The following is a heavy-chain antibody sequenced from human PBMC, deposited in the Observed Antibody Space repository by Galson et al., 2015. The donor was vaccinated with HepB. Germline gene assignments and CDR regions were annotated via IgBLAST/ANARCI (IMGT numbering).Heavy chain of an antibody. Sequence: SLRLSCAASGFTFSSYAMHWVRQAPGKGLEWVAVISYDGSNKYYADSVKGRFTISRDNSKNTLYLQMNSLRAEDTAVYYCARGQARVSSHYGDPTGSVYFDYWGQGTLVTVSS. J-gene: IGHJ4*02. CDR2: ISYDGSNK. CDR1: GFTFSSYA. CDR3: ARGQARVSSHYGDPTGSVYFDY. D-gene: IGHD4-17*01. V-gene: IGHV3-30*04.